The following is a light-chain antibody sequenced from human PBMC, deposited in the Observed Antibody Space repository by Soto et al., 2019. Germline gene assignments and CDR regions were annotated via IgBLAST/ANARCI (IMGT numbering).Light chain of an antibody. CDR3: QQYASSGT. CDR2: GAS. V-gene: IGKV3-20*01. CDR1: QSVSSSY. Sequence: EIVFTQSPGTLSLSPGERATLSCRASQSVSSSYLAWYQQKPGQAPRLLVHGASSRATGIPDRISGSGTGTDFTLTISTLEPEDFAVYYCQQYASSGTFGQGNKVDIK. J-gene: IGKJ1*01.